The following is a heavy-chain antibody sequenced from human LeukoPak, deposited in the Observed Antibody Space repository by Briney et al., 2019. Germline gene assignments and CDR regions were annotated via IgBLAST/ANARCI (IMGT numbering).Heavy chain of an antibody. CDR2: IYYSGST. CDR1: DGSISSYY. Sequence: SETLSLTCTVSDGSISSYYWSWIRQPPGKGLEWIGYIYYSGSTNYNPSLKSRVTISVDTSKNQFSLKLSSVTAADTAVYYCASQQTPYYYGSGHWFDPWGQGTLVTVSS. J-gene: IGHJ5*02. V-gene: IGHV4-59*08. D-gene: IGHD3-10*01. CDR3: ASQQTPYYYGSGHWFDP.